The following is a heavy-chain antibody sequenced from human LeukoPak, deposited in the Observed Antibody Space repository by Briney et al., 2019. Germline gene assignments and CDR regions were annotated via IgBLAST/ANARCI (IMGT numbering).Heavy chain of an antibody. Sequence: SETLSLTSTVSGGSISSGGYYWSWIRQHPGKGLEWIGYIYYSGSTYYNPSLKSRVTISVDTSKNQFSLKLSSVTAADTAVYYCARDGEMATIPPLGMDVWGQGATVTVSS. J-gene: IGHJ6*02. CDR2: IYYSGST. V-gene: IGHV4-31*03. CDR3: ARDGEMATIPPLGMDV. D-gene: IGHD5-24*01. CDR1: GGSISSGGYY.